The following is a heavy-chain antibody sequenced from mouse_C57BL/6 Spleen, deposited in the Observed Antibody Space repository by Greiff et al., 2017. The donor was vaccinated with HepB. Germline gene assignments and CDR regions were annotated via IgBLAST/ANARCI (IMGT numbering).Heavy chain of an antibody. CDR1: GFTFSSYA. CDR2: ISSGGDYI. Sequence: EVMLVESGEGLVKPGGSLKLSCAASGFTFSSYAMSWVRQTPEKRLEWVAYISSGGDYIYYADTVKGRFTISRDNARNTLYLQMSSLKSEDTAMYYCTRDRGNDYGFAYWGQGTLVTVSA. V-gene: IGHV5-9-1*02. D-gene: IGHD2-4*01. CDR3: TRDRGNDYGFAY. J-gene: IGHJ3*01.